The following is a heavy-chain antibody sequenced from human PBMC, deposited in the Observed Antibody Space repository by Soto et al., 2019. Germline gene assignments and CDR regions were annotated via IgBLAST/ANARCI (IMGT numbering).Heavy chain of an antibody. J-gene: IGHJ6*03. CDR3: ARRCASYYYYMDV. CDR1: GGSISSSY. Sequence: SETLSLTCTVSGGSISSSYWSWIRQPPGKGLEWIGSIYYSGSTNYNPSLKSRVTISVDTSKNQFSLKLSSVTAADTAVYYCARRCASYYYYMDVWGKGTTVTVSS. CDR2: IYYSGST. V-gene: IGHV4-59*08.